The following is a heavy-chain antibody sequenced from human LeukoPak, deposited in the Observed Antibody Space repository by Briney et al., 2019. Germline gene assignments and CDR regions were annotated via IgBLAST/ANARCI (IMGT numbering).Heavy chain of an antibody. CDR1: GVSISSSNSY. CDR2: IYYSGNT. CDR3: ARLYYGSGSYYNWFDP. J-gene: IGHJ5*02. D-gene: IGHD3-10*01. V-gene: IGHV4-39*01. Sequence: SETLSLTCTVSGVSISSSNSYWGWIRQPPGKGLEWIGSIYYSGNTYYNASLKSQVSISIDTSKNQFSLKLSSVTAADTAVYYCARLYYGSGSYYNWFDPWGQGTLVTVSS.